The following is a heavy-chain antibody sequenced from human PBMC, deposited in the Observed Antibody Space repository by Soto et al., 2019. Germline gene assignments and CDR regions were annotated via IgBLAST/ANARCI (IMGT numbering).Heavy chain of an antibody. CDR1: GGSFSSYY. V-gene: IGHV4-34*01. CDR2: INHSGST. D-gene: IGHD2-2*01. Sequence: SETLSLTCAVYGGSFSSYYWSWIRQPPGKGLEWIGEINHSGSTNYNPSLKSRVTISVDTSKNQFSLKLSSVTAADTAVYYCARGRGYCSSTSCFYYFDYWGQGTLVTVSS. J-gene: IGHJ4*02. CDR3: ARGRGYCSSTSCFYYFDY.